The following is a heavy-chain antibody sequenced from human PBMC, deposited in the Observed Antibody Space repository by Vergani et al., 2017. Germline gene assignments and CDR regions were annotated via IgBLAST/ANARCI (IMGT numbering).Heavy chain of an antibody. CDR3: ARVIQGGSYPYYYYMDV. CDR2: TWYDGNNK. Sequence: VQLVESGGGVVQPGRSLRLSCAASGFTFNQYGMHWVRQAPGKGLEWVAVTWYDGNNKQYADSVKGRFTITRDNSKNTLYLQMNSLRAEDTAVYHCARVIQGGSYPYYYYMDVWGKGTTVTVSS. D-gene: IGHD1-26*01. CDR1: GFTFNQYG. J-gene: IGHJ6*03. V-gene: IGHV3-33*01.